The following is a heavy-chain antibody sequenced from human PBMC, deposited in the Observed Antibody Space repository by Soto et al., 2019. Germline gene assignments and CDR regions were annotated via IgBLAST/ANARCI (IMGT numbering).Heavy chain of an antibody. D-gene: IGHD2-2*01. CDR1: GGSISSYY. Sequence: PSETLSLTCTVSGGSISSYYWSWIRQPPGKGLEWIGYIYYSGSTNYNPSLKSRVTISVDTSKNQFSLKLSSVTAADTAVYYCGRGEVPAALNYYYYMDVWGKGTTVTVSS. CDR2: IYYSGST. V-gene: IGHV4-59*01. J-gene: IGHJ6*03. CDR3: GRGEVPAALNYYYYMDV.